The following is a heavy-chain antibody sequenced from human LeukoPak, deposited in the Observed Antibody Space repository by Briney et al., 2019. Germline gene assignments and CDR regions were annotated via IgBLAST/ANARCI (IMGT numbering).Heavy chain of an antibody. CDR2: IWYDGSNK. Sequence: GGSLRLSCVASGFTFSSFALHWVRQAPGKGLEWVAVIWYDGSNKYYADSVKGRFTISRDNSKNTLYLQMNSLRAEDTAVYYCARVHSLAFDIWGQGTMVTVSS. D-gene: IGHD3-16*02. V-gene: IGHV3-33*08. J-gene: IGHJ3*02. CDR3: ARVHSLAFDI. CDR1: GFTFSSFA.